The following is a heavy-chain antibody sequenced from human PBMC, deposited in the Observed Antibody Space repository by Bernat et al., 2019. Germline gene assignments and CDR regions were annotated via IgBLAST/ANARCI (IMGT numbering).Heavy chain of an antibody. V-gene: IGHV4-59*01. CDR1: GGSISSYY. CDR2: IYYSGST. D-gene: IGHD5-18*01. Sequence: QVQLQESGPGLVKPSETLSLTCTVSGGSISSYYWSWIRQSPGKGLEWIGYIYYSGSTNYNPSLKSRVTISVDTSKNQFSLKLSSVTAADTAVYYCARGYSYPIETNYYGMDVWGQGTTVTVSS. J-gene: IGHJ6*02. CDR3: ARGYSYPIETNYYGMDV.